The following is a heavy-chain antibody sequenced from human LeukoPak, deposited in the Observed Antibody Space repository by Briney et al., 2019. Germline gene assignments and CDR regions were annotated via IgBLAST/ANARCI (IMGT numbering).Heavy chain of an antibody. CDR1: GGSISSGGYY. Sequence: SETLSLTCTVSGGSISSGGYYWSRIRQHPGKGLEWIGYIYYSGSTYYNPSLKSRVTISVDTSKNQFSLNLSSVTAADTAVYYCARRGTTVTIAFDIWGQGTMVTVSS. D-gene: IGHD4-17*01. CDR2: IYYSGST. J-gene: IGHJ3*02. V-gene: IGHV4-31*03. CDR3: ARRGTTVTIAFDI.